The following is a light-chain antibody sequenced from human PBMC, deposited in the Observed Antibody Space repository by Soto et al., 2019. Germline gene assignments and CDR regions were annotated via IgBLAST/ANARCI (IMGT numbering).Light chain of an antibody. CDR2: EVT. CDR1: NSDVGGYNY. CDR3: SSYASSSTLVV. Sequence: QSALTQPASVSGSPGQSITIYCTGTNSDVGGYNYVSWYQQHPGKAPKLMVYEVTKRPSGVSNRFSGSKSGNTASLTISGLQAEDEADYYCSSYASSSTLVVFGGGTQLTVL. V-gene: IGLV2-14*01. J-gene: IGLJ2*01.